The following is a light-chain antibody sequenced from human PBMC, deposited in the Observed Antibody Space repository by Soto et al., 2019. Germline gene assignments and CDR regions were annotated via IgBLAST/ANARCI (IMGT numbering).Light chain of an antibody. V-gene: IGKV1-39*01. CDR1: QNIHSF. CDR2: GGS. Sequence: DIQMTQSPSSLAASVGERVTITCRASQNIHSFLNWYQQKPGKAPQVLIYGGSALQSGVPSRFSGSGSGTDFTLTSISLQPEDFASYFCQQSYNIPFTFGPGTRVDI. CDR3: QQSYNIPFT. J-gene: IGKJ3*01.